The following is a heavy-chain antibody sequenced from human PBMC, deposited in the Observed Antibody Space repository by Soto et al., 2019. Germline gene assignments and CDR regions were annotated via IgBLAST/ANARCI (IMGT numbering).Heavy chain of an antibody. V-gene: IGHV3-23*01. J-gene: IGHJ3*02. Sequence: GGSLRLSCAASGFTFSSYAMSWVRQAPGKGLERVSAISGSGGSTYYADSVKGRFTISRDNSKNTLYLQMNSLRAEDTAVYYCAKGGLNYYDSSGYPYAFDIWGQGTMVTVSS. CDR3: AKGGLNYYDSSGYPYAFDI. CDR1: GFTFSSYA. D-gene: IGHD3-22*01. CDR2: ISGSGGST.